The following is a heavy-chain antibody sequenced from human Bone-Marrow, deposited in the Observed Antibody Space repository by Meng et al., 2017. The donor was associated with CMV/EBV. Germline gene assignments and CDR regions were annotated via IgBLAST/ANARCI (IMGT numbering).Heavy chain of an antibody. D-gene: IGHD4-11*01. J-gene: IGHJ4*02. CDR3: ARYTVTTVIDY. CDR2: IYYSGST. V-gene: IGHV4-61*08. CDR1: GGSISSGGYY. Sequence: SETLSLTCTVSGGSISSGGYYWIWIRQPPGKGLEWIRYIYYSGSTNYNPSLKSRVTITVDTSKNQFPLKLSLVTAADTAVYYCARYTVTTVIDYWGQGTLVTVSS.